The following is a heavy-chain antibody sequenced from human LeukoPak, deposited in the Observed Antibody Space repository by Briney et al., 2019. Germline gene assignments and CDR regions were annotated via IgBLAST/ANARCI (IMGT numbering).Heavy chain of an antibody. V-gene: IGHV4-38-2*02. D-gene: IGHD4-23*01. Sequence: PSETLSLTCTVSGYSISSGYYWGWIRQPPGKGLEWIGSIYHSGSTYYNPSLKSRVTISVDTSKNQFSLKPSSVTAADTAVYYCARDRYPTVVTPYAFDIWGQGTMVTVSS. CDR1: GYSISSGYY. CDR2: IYHSGST. J-gene: IGHJ3*02. CDR3: ARDRYPTVVTPYAFDI.